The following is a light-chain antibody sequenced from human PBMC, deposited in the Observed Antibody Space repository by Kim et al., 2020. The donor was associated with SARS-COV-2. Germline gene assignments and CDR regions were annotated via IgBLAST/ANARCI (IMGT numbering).Light chain of an antibody. CDR2: KDR. CDR3: ATWDDSLSGPV. J-gene: IGLJ3*02. V-gene: IGLV1-47*01. Sequence: GQRVTISCSGGSSNVGTNCVHWYQNRPGTAHKRLIYKDRQRPSGVPDRFAGSKSGTSASLAISGLQSEDEADYYCATWDDSLSGPVFGGGTQLTVL. CDR1: SSNVGTNC.